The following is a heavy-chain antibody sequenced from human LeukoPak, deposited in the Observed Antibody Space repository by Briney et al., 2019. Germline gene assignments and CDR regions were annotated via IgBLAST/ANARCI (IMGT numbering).Heavy chain of an antibody. V-gene: IGHV4-39*01. D-gene: IGHD5-24*01. CDR2: IYYSGST. CDR1: GGSISSSSYY. CDR3: ARHGGRERWLTYYFDY. J-gene: IGHJ4*02. Sequence: PSETLSLTCTVSGGSISSSSYYWGWIRQPPGKGLEWIGSIYYSGSTYYNPSLKSRVTISVDTSKNQFSLKLSSVTAADTAVYYCARHGGRERWLTYYFDYWGQGTLVTVSS.